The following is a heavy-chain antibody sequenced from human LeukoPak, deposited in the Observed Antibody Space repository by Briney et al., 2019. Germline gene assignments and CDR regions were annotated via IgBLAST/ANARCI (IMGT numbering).Heavy chain of an antibody. V-gene: IGHV1-46*01. CDR1: GYTFTSNY. Sequence: ASVKVSFKASGYTFTSNYVHWVRQAPGQGLEWVGMIYPRDGSTSYAQKFQGRVIVSRDTSTSTVHMELSGLRFEDTAVYYCARDQEGFDYWGQGTLVTVSS. CDR2: IYPRDGST. J-gene: IGHJ4*02. CDR3: ARDQEGFDY.